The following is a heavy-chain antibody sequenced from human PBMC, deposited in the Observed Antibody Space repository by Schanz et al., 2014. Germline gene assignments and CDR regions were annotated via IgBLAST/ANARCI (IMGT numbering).Heavy chain of an antibody. Sequence: QLQLQESGPGLVIPSETLSLTCTVSGGSISSSTYYWGWIRQPPGKGPEWIGTIDDTGSTYYTPSLGGRLPRSVAPPKSKLSVQLPSVPAADTAVYYCARLMVPGWFDPWGQGQLVTVSS. CDR3: ARLMVPGWFDP. CDR2: IDDTGST. J-gene: IGHJ5*02. D-gene: IGHD3-10*01. V-gene: IGHV4-39*01. CDR1: GGSISSSTYY.